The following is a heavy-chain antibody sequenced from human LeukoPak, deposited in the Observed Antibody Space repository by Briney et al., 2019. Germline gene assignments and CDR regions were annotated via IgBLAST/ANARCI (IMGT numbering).Heavy chain of an antibody. D-gene: IGHD2-21*01. J-gene: IGHJ3*02. Sequence: GGSLRLSCAASGFTFSSYSMNWVRQAPGKGLEWVSSISSSSSYIYYADSVKGRFTISRDNAKNSLYLQMNSLRAEDTAVYYCAREGIARGAFDIRGQGTMVTVSS. V-gene: IGHV3-21*01. CDR2: ISSSSSYI. CDR1: GFTFSSYS. CDR3: AREGIARGAFDI.